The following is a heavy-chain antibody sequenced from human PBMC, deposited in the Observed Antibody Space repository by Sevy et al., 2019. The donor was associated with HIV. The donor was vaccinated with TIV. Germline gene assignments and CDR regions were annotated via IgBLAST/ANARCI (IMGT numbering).Heavy chain of an antibody. V-gene: IGHV3-23*01. Sequence: GGSLRLSCAASGFTFSSYAMSWVRQAPGKGLEWVSAISGSGGSTYYADSVKGRFTISRDNSKNTLYLQMNSLRAEDTAVYDCAKDDRTVDTAMPVIPHFDYWGQGTLVTVSS. CDR2: ISGSGGST. J-gene: IGHJ4*02. D-gene: IGHD5-18*01. CDR1: GFTFSSYA. CDR3: AKDDRTVDTAMPVIPHFDY.